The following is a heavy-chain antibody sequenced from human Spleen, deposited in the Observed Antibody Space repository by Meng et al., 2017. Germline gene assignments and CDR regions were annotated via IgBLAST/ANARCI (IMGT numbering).Heavy chain of an antibody. Sequence: GESLKISCAASGFTFSSHGMHWVRQAPGKGLEWVANIWDDGSKKYYGDSVKGRFTISRDNLKNICYLQMNTLRPEDTAVYFCARGREPTADPPLDFWGQGTLVTVSS. CDR3: ARGREPTADPPLDF. D-gene: IGHD1-14*01. CDR1: GFTFSSHG. V-gene: IGHV3-33*01. CDR2: IWDDGSKK. J-gene: IGHJ4*02.